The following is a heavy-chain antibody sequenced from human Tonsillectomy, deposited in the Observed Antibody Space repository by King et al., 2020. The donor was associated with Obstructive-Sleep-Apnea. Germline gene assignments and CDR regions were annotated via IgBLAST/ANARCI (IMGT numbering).Heavy chain of an antibody. Sequence: VQLVESGGGVVQPGRSLRLSCASSGFNFSNDAMHWVRQAPGKGREWVAFISTDGSHKFSADSVKGRFTISRDNSKNTLYLQMSSLRAGDTAVYFCAVAAFDYWGQGTLVTVSS. V-gene: IGHV3-30*03. CDR3: AVAAFDY. CDR2: ISTDGSHK. J-gene: IGHJ4*02. CDR1: GFNFSNDA. D-gene: IGHD6-25*01.